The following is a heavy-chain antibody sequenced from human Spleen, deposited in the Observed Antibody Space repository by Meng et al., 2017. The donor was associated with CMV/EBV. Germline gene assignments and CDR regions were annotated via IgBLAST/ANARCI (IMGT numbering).Heavy chain of an antibody. CDR2: INHSGST. J-gene: IGHJ4*02. CDR1: GGSFSGYY. V-gene: IGHV4-34*01. CDR3: ARSQLQAHTDY. D-gene: IGHD1-7*01. Sequence: SETLSLTCAVYGGSFSGYYWSWIRQPPGKGLEWIGEINHSGSTNYNPSLKSRVTISVDTSKNQFSLKLSSVTAADTAVYYCARSQLQAHTDYWGQGTLVTVSS.